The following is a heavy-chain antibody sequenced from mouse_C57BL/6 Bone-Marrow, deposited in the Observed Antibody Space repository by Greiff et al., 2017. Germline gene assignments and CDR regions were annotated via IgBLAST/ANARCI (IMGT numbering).Heavy chain of an antibody. Sequence: EVKVVDSGGGLVKPGGSLKLSCAASGFTFSDYGMHWVRQAPEKGLEWVAYISSGSSTIYYADTVKGRFTISRDNAKNTLFLQMTSLRSEDTAMYYCARLPYYYGSSFDYWGQGTTLTVSS. CDR3: ARLPYYYGSSFDY. CDR2: ISSGSSTI. J-gene: IGHJ2*01. CDR1: GFTFSDYG. D-gene: IGHD1-1*01. V-gene: IGHV5-17*01.